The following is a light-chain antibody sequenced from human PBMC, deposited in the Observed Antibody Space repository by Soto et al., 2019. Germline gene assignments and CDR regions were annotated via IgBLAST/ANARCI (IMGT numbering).Light chain of an antibody. J-gene: IGLJ1*01. Sequence: QSALTQPPSASGSPGQSVTISCTGAKNDIGVYDFVSWYQHHPGKAPRLIIYEVVQRPSGVPDRFSGSKSGNTASLTVSGPQAADEADYFCKSYAGSNTYVFGSGTRSPS. CDR3: KSYAGSNTYV. CDR2: EVV. V-gene: IGLV2-8*01. CDR1: KNDIGVYDF.